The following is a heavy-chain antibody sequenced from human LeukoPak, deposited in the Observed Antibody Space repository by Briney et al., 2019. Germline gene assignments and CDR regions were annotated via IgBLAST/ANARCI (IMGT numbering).Heavy chain of an antibody. CDR3: AKDSGDSSELDY. J-gene: IGHJ4*02. CDR2: ISGSGGST. V-gene: IGHV3-23*01. D-gene: IGHD3-22*01. CDR1: GFTFSSYA. Sequence: HPGGSLRLSCAASGFTFSSYAMSWVRQAPGKGLEWVSAISGSGGSTYYADSVKGRFTISRDNSKNTLYLQMNSLRAEDTAVYYCAKDSGDSSELDYWGQGTLVTVSS.